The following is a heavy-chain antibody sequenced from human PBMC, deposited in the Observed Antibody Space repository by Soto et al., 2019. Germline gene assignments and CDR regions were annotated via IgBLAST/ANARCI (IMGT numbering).Heavy chain of an antibody. V-gene: IGHV3-15*01. CDR2: IKSKTDGGTT. Sequence: GGSLRLSCAASGFTFSNAWMSWVRQAPGKGLEWVDRIKSKTDGGTTDYAAPVKGRFTISRDDSKNTLYLQMNSLKTEDTAVYYCTTDLAPHYDYIWGSYRPTEYFDYWGQGTLVTVSS. CDR1: GFTFSNAW. D-gene: IGHD3-16*02. J-gene: IGHJ4*02. CDR3: TTDLAPHYDYIWGSYRPTEYFDY.